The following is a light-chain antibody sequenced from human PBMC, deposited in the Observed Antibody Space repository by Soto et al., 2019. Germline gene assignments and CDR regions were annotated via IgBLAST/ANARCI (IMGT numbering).Light chain of an antibody. V-gene: IGKV1-5*03. Sequence: DIQMTQSPCTLSASVADRVTITCRASQTISTLLAWYQQKPGKAPKLLIYEASTLESGVPSRFSGSGSGTEFTLTISSLQPDDFPTYYCQQYKSFWALGQGTKVEI. CDR1: QTISTL. CDR2: EAS. CDR3: QQYKSFWA. J-gene: IGKJ1*01.